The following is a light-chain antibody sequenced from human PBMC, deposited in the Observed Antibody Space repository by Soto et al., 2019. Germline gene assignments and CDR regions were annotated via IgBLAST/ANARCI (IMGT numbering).Light chain of an antibody. CDR3: QQANSFPLT. Sequence: DIQMTQSPSSVSASVGDRVTITCRASQDVSNWLAWFQQKPGKPPKFLIYAASSLQDGVPSRFSGSASGTDFTLTISSLNPDDFATYYCQQANSFPLTFGGGTKLEIK. V-gene: IGKV1-12*01. J-gene: IGKJ4*01. CDR2: AAS. CDR1: QDVSNW.